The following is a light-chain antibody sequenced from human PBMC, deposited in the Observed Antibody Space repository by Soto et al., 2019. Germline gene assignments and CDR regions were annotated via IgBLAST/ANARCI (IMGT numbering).Light chain of an antibody. CDR3: QHYNSYSAA. J-gene: IGKJ1*01. V-gene: IGKV1-5*03. Sequence: DIPMTQSPSTLSGSVGDRVTLSCRASQTISSWLAWYQQKPGKAPKLLIYKESTLKSGVPSRFSGSGSGTDFTLTISRLHHDDFAAYYCQHYNSYSAAFGQGTKVELK. CDR2: KES. CDR1: QTISSW.